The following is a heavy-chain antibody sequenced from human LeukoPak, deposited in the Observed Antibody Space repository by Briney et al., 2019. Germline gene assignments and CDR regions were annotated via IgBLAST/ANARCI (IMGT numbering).Heavy chain of an antibody. V-gene: IGHV3-23*01. D-gene: IGHD3-9*01. J-gene: IGHJ4*02. CDR1: GFTFRSYA. CDR3: AKPATYYDILTGYDY. CDR2: ISGSGGRT. Sequence: GGSLRLSCAASGFTFRSYAMGWVRQAPGKGLEWVSAISGSGGRTDYADSVKGRFTISRDNSKNSLYLQMISLRAEDTALYYCAKPATYYDILTGYDYWGQGTLVTVSS.